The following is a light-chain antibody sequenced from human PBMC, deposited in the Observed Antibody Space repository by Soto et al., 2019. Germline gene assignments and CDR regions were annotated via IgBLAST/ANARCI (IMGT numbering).Light chain of an antibody. Sequence: DIQMTQSPSSLSASVGDRVTITCRASQNLDNYLNWYQQKPGKAPNHLIYAASHLQSGVPSRFAGSGSGTHFTLTISSLQPEDVGTYYCQQSVSTPIYSFGQGTKVDMK. CDR2: AAS. V-gene: IGKV1-39*01. CDR3: QQSVSTPIYS. J-gene: IGKJ2*03. CDR1: QNLDNY.